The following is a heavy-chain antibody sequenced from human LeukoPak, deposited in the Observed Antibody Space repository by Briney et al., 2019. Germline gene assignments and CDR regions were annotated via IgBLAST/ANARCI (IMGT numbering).Heavy chain of an antibody. Sequence: SSETLSLTCAVYGGSISGYYWSWIRQPPGKGLEWIAYIYYSGGTNYNPSLKSRVTISVDTSKNQFSLRLSSVTAADTAVYYCARHLRAVAGGRYFDYWGQGTLVTVSS. J-gene: IGHJ4*02. CDR3: ARHLRAVAGGRYFDY. CDR1: GGSISGYY. D-gene: IGHD6-19*01. CDR2: IYYSGGT. V-gene: IGHV4-59*08.